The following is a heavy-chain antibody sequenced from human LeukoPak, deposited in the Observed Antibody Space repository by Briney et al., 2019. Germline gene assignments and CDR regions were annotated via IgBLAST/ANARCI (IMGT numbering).Heavy chain of an antibody. CDR1: GFTFSSYG. CDR2: ISYDGGNK. V-gene: IGHV3-30*18. D-gene: IGHD1-1*01. CDR3: AKDASTYKYYYYGLDV. J-gene: IGHJ6*02. Sequence: GGSLRLSCAASGFTFSSYGMHWVRQAPGKGLEWVALISYDGGNKNYADSVKGRFTISRDNSKNTLYLQMNSLRAEDTAVYYCAKDASTYKYYYYGLDVWGQGTTVTVSS.